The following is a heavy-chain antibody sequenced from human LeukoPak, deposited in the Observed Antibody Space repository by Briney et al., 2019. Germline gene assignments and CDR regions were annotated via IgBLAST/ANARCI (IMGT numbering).Heavy chain of an antibody. Sequence: SDTVSLTCSVWCRSNRSCSYHGRWIRQPPGKGVEWFGSIYYCGDIFYNPALKSRDPISVGTSETQFSLKLSSVTAADRAVHYCARQGAGEVVVVPAAMLNFFNWGHGTLVTASS. V-gene: IGHV4-39*01. J-gene: IGHJ4*01. D-gene: IGHD2-2*01. CDR1: CRSNRSCSYH. CDR3: ARQGAGEVVVVPAAMLNFFN. CDR2: IYYCGDI.